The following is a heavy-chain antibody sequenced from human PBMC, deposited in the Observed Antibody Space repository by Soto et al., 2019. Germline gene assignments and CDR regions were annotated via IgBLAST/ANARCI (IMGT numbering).Heavy chain of an antibody. D-gene: IGHD3-10*01. CDR2: INHSEST. CDR1: GGSVSGYY. Sequence: PSETLSLTCAVYGGSVSGYYWCWNRQPPGKGLEWIGDINHSESTNYNPSLKCRGTLSVDTYKNQFSLNLSSVSTTDTAGYSWTRDVVTYYYGSGSYYYYYYGMDVWGQGTTVTVSS. J-gene: IGHJ6*02. V-gene: IGHV4-34*01. CDR3: TRDVVTYYYGSGSYYYYYYGMDV.